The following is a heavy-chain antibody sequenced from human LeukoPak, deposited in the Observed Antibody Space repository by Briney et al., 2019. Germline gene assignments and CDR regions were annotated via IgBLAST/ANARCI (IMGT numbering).Heavy chain of an antibody. CDR1: GFTFSSYA. Sequence: GGSLRLSCAASGFTFSSYAMHWVRQAPGKGLEWVAVISYDGSNKYYADSVKGRFTISRDNSKNTLYLQMNSLRAEDTAVYYCAKDTVREWNWFDPWGQGTLVTVSS. D-gene: IGHD3-10*01. V-gene: IGHV3-30-3*01. CDR2: ISYDGSNK. CDR3: AKDTVREWNWFDP. J-gene: IGHJ5*02.